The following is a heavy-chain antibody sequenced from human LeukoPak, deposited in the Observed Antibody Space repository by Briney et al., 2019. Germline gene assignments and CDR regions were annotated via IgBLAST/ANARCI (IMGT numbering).Heavy chain of an antibody. CDR1: GFTFSSYS. V-gene: IGHV3-21*01. Sequence: GGSLRLSCAASGFTFSSYSMNWVRQAPGKGLEWVSSISSSSSYIYYADSVKGRFTIPRDNAKNSLYLQMNSLRAEDTAVYYCARNPYCSSTSCFYFDYWGQGTLVTVSS. D-gene: IGHD2-2*01. CDR2: ISSSSSYI. CDR3: ARNPYCSSTSCFYFDY. J-gene: IGHJ4*02.